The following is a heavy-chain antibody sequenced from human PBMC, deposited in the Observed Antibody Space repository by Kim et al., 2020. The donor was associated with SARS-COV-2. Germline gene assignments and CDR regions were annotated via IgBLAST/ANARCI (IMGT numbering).Heavy chain of an antibody. CDR3: AKGIWGSGYYYYYYYMDV. D-gene: IGHD3-16*01. Sequence: VQGRFTISRDNAKNSLYLQMNSLGAEDTALYYCAKGIWGSGYYYYYYYMDVWGKGTTVTVSS. J-gene: IGHJ6*03. V-gene: IGHV3-9*01.